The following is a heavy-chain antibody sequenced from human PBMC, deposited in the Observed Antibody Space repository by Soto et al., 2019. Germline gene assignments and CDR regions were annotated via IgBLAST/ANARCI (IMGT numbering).Heavy chain of an antibody. D-gene: IGHD1-7*01. CDR3: ASFPRENFYDFDY. CDR1: GFTFRDYY. J-gene: IGHJ4*02. Sequence: GSLSLSCAASGFTFRDYYLSWIYKAPGKGLECVSYLCSISSYTNYADVLKGRFTVSRDNAKNSLYLQMKSLRAENTAVYYCASFPRENFYDFDYWGQGTLVTVSS. V-gene: IGHV3-11*03. CDR2: LCSISSYT.